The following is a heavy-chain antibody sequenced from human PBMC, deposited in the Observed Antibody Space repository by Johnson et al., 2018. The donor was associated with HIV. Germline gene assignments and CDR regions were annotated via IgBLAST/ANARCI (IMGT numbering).Heavy chain of an antibody. CDR2: TWYDGSNK. Sequence: QVQLVESGGGVVQPGRSLRLSCAASGYTFSSYGMHWVRQAPGKELEWVAVTWYDGSNKYYADSVKGRITNSRDNSKNTLYLQMNSLRAEDTAVYYCAKDRIVGAIGDAFDIWGQGTMVTVSS. V-gene: IGHV3-33*06. CDR1: GYTFSSYG. D-gene: IGHD1-26*01. CDR3: AKDRIVGAIGDAFDI. J-gene: IGHJ3*02.